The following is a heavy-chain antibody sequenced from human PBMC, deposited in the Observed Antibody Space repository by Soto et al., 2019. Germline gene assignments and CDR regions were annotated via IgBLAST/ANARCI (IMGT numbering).Heavy chain of an antibody. V-gene: IGHV3-48*01. CDR3: ARDYNVGEGEYFQH. CDR2: ISSSSSTI. CDR1: GFTFSSYS. D-gene: IGHD3-10*01. Sequence: GGSLRLSCAASGFTFSSYSMNWVRQAPGKGLEWVSYISSSSSTIYYADSVKGRFTISRDNAKNSLYLQMNSLRAEDTTVYYCARDYNVGEGEYFQHWGQGTLVTVSS. J-gene: IGHJ1*01.